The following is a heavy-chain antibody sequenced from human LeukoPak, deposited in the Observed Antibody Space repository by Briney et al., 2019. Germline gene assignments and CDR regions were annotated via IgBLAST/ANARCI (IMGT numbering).Heavy chain of an antibody. CDR1: GFTFSSYT. J-gene: IGHJ6*02. CDR2: ISSSSSYI. CDR3: ARDPTPRYCSGGSCYTHYGMDV. V-gene: IGHV3-21*01. D-gene: IGHD2-15*01. Sequence: GGSLRLSCAASGFTFSSYTMNWVRQAPGKGLEWVSSISSSSSYIYYADSVKSRLTISRDNAKNSLYLQMNSLRAEDTAVYYCARDPTPRYCSGGSCYTHYGMDVWGQGTTVNVSS.